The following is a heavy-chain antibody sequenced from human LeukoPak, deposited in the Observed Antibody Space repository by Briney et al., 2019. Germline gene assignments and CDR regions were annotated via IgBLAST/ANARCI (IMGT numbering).Heavy chain of an antibody. V-gene: IGHV3-7*01. CDR2: IKQDGSEK. D-gene: IGHD2-2*01. J-gene: IGHJ3*02. CDR3: AGYQLLNDAFDI. Sequence: GGSLRLSCAASGFTFSSYWMSWVRQAPGKGLEWVANIKQDGSEKYYVDSVKGRLTISRDNAKNSLYLQMNSLRAEDTAVYYCAGYQLLNDAFDIWGQGTMVTVSS. CDR1: GFTFSSYW.